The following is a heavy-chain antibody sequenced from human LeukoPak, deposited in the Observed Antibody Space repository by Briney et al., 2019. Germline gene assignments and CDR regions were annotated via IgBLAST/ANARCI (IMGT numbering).Heavy chain of an antibody. D-gene: IGHD3-22*01. CDR1: GGTFSSYA. J-gene: IGHJ4*02. V-gene: IGHV1-69*13. CDR3: ARDLQNYYDSSGYYRNFDY. Sequence: ASVTVSCKASGGTFSSYAISWVRQAPGQGLEWMGGIIPIFGTANYAQKFQGRVTITADESTSTAYMELSSLRSEDTAVYYCARDLQNYYDSSGYYRNFDYWGQGTLVTVSS. CDR2: IIPIFGTA.